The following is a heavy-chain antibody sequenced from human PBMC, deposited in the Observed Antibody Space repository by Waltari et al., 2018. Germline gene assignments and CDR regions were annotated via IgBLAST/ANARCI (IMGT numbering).Heavy chain of an antibody. V-gene: IGHV2-26*01. CDR2: TFSNDEK. CDR3: ARIRGYSYGNWFDP. CDR1: GLSLSNARMG. Sequence: QVTLKEPGPVLVKPTETLTLTCTVSGLSLSNARMGVSWIRQPPGKALEWLTHTFSNDEKSYSTSLKSRLTISKDTSKSQVVLTMTNMDPVDTATYYCARIRGYSYGNWFDPWGQGTLVTVSS. D-gene: IGHD5-18*01. J-gene: IGHJ5*02.